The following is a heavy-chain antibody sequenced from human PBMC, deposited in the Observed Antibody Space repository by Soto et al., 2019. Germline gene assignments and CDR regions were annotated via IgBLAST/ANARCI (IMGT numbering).Heavy chain of an antibody. CDR2: IYYSGST. CDR1: GASISSYY. V-gene: IGHV4-59*01. CDR3: ARESGSYDPLDY. J-gene: IGHJ4*02. Sequence: QVQLLESGPGLVKPSETLSLTCTVSGASISSYYWSWIRQPPGKGLEWIGYIYYSGSTNSNPSLKSRVTISVDTSKSQISLKLSSVTAADTAVYYCARESGSYDPLDYWGQGTLVTVSS. D-gene: IGHD3-16*01.